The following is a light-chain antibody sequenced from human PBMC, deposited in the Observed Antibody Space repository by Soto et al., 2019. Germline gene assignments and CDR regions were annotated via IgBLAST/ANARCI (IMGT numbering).Light chain of an antibody. CDR3: QQSYSTPLT. J-gene: IGKJ4*01. V-gene: IGKV1-39*01. Sequence: DIQMTQSPSSLSASVGDSVTISCRASQSISRYLNWYQQKPGKAPKLLIFSASGLQSGVPSRFSGGGSGTDFTLTISSLQPEDFATYYCQQSYSTPLTFGGGTKVDIK. CDR1: QSISRY. CDR2: SAS.